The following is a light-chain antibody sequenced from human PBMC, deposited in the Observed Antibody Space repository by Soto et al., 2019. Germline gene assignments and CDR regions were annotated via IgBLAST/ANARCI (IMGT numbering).Light chain of an antibody. CDR2: GSS. CDR1: QGVSDW. J-gene: IGKJ1*01. CDR3: QQANSYPWT. V-gene: IGKV1-12*01. Sequence: DIQMTQSPSSVSASVGDSVTITCRASQGVSDWVAWYQQKPGEAPKLLIYGSSSLLSGVPSRFSGTRSGTDFPLTISSLQSEDFATYYCQQANSYPWTFGQGTKVEIE.